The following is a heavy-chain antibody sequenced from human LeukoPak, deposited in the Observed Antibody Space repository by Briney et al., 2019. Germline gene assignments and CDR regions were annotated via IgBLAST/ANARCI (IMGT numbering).Heavy chain of an antibody. CDR3: ASVGTSTGTFDY. CDR1: GGSISSSSSY. V-gene: IGHV4-39*01. CDR2: IYYGGST. Sequence: PSETLSLTCTVSGGSISSSSSYCGWIRQPPGKGLDWIGSIYYGGSTYDNPSLKSRVTISVDTSKNQFSLKLSSVTAADTAVYYCASVGTSTGTFDYWGQGTLVTVSS. J-gene: IGHJ4*02. D-gene: IGHD2-2*01.